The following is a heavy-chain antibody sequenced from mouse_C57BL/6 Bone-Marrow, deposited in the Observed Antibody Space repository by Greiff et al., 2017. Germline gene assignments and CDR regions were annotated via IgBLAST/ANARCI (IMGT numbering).Heavy chain of an antibody. V-gene: IGHV1-81*01. CDR1: GYTFTSYG. Sequence: VQLQQSGAELARPGASVKLSCKASGYTFTSYGISWVKQRTGQGLEWIGEIYPRSGNTYYNEKFKGKATLTADKSSSTAYMEIRSLTSEDAAVYFCARWGDVWYFDVWGTGTTVTVSS. J-gene: IGHJ1*03. CDR2: IYPRSGNT. CDR3: ARWGDVWYFDV. D-gene: IGHD3-3*01.